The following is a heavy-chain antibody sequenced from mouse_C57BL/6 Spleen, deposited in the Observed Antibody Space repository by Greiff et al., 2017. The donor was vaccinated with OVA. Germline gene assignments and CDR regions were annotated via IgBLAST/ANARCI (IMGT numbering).Heavy chain of an antibody. D-gene: IGHD2-4*01. V-gene: IGHV14-4*01. J-gene: IGHJ3*01. CDR3: TLYDYDGFAY. CDR2: IDPENGDT. CDR1: GFNIKDDY. Sequence: EVQLVESGAELVRPGASVKLSCTASGFNIKDDYMHWVKQRPEQGLEWIGWIDPENGDTEYASKFQGKATITADTSSNTAYLQLSSLTSEDTAVYYCTLYDYDGFAYWGQGTLVTVSA.